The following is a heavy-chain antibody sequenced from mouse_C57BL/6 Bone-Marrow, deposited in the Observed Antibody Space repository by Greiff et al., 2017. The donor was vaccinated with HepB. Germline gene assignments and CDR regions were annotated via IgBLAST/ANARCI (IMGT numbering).Heavy chain of an antibody. Sequence: EVKVVESGGGLVQPGGSLKLSCAASGFTFSDYGMAWVRQAPRKGPEWVAFISNLAYSIYYADTVTGRFTISRENAKNTLYLEMSSLRSEDTAMYYCARQNYGNAMDYWGQGTSVTVSS. CDR1: GFTFSDYG. J-gene: IGHJ4*01. D-gene: IGHD1-1*01. CDR2: ISNLAYSI. CDR3: ARQNYGNAMDY. V-gene: IGHV5-15*01.